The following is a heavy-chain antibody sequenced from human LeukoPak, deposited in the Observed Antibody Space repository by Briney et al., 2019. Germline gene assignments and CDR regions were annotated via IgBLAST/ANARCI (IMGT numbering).Heavy chain of an antibody. CDR3: GSYGVNSAHAPEYFQH. CDR2: IYPGDSDT. V-gene: IGHV5-51*01. Sequence: GESLKISCKGSGYSFTSYWIGWVRQMPGKGLEWMGIIYPGDSDTRYSPSFQGQVTISADKSISTAYLQWSSLKASDTAMYYCGSYGVNSAHAPEYFQHWGQGTLVTVSS. D-gene: IGHD4-23*01. CDR1: GYSFTSYW. J-gene: IGHJ1*01.